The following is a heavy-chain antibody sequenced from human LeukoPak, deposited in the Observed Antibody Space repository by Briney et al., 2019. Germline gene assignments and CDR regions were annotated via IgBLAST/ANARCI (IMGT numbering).Heavy chain of an antibody. V-gene: IGHV1-69*10. CDR1: GGTFSSYA. CDR2: IIPILGIA. Sequence: SVKFSWKASGGTFSSYAIGWVRQAPGQGLEWMGRIIPILGIANYAQKFQCRVTITADEATSTAYMELSSRRSEDTAVYYCARDVVVAPATRGYYFNYWGQGTLVTVSS. CDR3: ARDVVVAPATRGYYFNY. J-gene: IGHJ4*02. D-gene: IGHD2-15*01.